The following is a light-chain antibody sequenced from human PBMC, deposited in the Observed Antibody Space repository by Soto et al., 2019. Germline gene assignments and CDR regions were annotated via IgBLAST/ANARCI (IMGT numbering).Light chain of an antibody. V-gene: IGKV1-39*01. CDR3: QQSFNTPRT. CDR1: QAISRY. CDR2: AAS. Sequence: DIPMTQSPSSLSASVGDRVTITCRASQAISRYLNWYQHKPGKAPDLLIYAASTLRSGVPSRFSGIGFGSDFTLTISSLQTEDFATYYCQQSFNTPRTFGQGTKLEIQ. J-gene: IGKJ2*02.